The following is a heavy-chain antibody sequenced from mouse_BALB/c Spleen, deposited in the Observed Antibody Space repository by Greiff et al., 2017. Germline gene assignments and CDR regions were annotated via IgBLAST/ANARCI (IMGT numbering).Heavy chain of an antibody. CDR3: ARRGNYVGYYAMDY. D-gene: IGHD2-1*01. J-gene: IGHJ4*01. CDR1: GYTFTDYY. Sequence: VPLQQSGAELARPGASVKLSCKASGYTFTDYYINWVKQRTGQGLEWIGEIYPGSGNTYYNEKFKGKATLTADKSSSTAYMQLSSLTSEDSAVYFCARRGNYVGYYAMDYWGQGTSVTVSS. CDR2: IYPGSGNT. V-gene: IGHV1-77*01.